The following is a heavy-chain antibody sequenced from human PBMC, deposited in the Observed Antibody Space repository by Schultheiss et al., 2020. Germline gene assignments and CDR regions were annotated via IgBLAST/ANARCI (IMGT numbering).Heavy chain of an antibody. D-gene: IGHD1-26*01. CDR3: AKEGDGGSTGDY. CDR1: GFTFSSYG. J-gene: IGHJ4*02. V-gene: IGHV3-30*18. CDR2: ISYDGSNK. Sequence: GGSLRLSCAASGFTFSSYGMHWVRQAPGKGLEWVAVISYDGSNKYYADSVKGRFTISRDNSKNTLYLQMNSLRAEDTAVYYCAKEGDGGSTGDYWGQGTLVTVSS.